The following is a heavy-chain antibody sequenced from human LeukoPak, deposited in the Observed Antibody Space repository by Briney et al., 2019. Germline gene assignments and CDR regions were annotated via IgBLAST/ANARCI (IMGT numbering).Heavy chain of an antibody. CDR3: ARVSEYYDILTGYYFPRVGDYFDY. V-gene: IGHV4-59*01. CDR1: GGSISSYY. CDR2: IYYSGST. Sequence: SETLSLTCTVSGGSISSYYWSWIRQPPGKGLEWIGYIYYSGSTNYNPSLKSRVTISVDTSKNQFSLKLSSVTAADTAVYYCARVSEYYDILTGYYFPRVGDYFDYWGQGTLVTVSS. D-gene: IGHD3-9*01. J-gene: IGHJ4*02.